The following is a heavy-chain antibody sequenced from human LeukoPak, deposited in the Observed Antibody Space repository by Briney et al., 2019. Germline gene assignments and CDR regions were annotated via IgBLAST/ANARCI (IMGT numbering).Heavy chain of an antibody. V-gene: IGHV3-23*01. Sequence: GGSLRLSCAASGFTFSSYAMSWVRQAPGKGLEWVSAISGSGDNTNYADSVKGRFTISRDNSKNTLYLHMNNLSAEDTAVYYCAKVGWELRDAFDIWGQGTMVTVSS. D-gene: IGHD1-26*01. CDR1: GFTFSSYA. CDR2: ISGSGDNT. J-gene: IGHJ3*02. CDR3: AKVGWELRDAFDI.